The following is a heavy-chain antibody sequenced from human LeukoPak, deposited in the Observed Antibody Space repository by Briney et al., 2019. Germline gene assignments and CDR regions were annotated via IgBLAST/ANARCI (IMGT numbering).Heavy chain of an antibody. CDR2: FDPDVGET. J-gene: IGHJ4*02. CDR1: GDSLNLLS. Sequence: ASVKVSCNVSGDSLNLLSMHWVRLAPGKGLEWMGGFDPDVGETVSAQHFRDRVTMTEDTSTDTAYMHLTNLRPEDTAIYYCAAAPLNEFWWKFWGQGTLVTVSS. V-gene: IGHV1-24*01. D-gene: IGHD3-3*01. CDR3: AAAPLNEFWWKF.